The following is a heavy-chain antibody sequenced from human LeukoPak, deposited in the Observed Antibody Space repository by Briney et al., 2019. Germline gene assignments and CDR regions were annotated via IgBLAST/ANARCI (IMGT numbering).Heavy chain of an antibody. Sequence: SETLSLTCTVSGGSISSSTYYWGWIRQPPGKGLEWIGSIYYSGSTYYNPSLKSRVTVSVDTSKNQFSLKLSSVTAADTAVYYCARFNSGSYQHYFDYWGQGTLVTVSS. CDR1: GGSISSSTYY. CDR2: IYYSGST. J-gene: IGHJ4*02. V-gene: IGHV4-39*07. CDR3: ARFNSGSYQHYFDY. D-gene: IGHD1-26*01.